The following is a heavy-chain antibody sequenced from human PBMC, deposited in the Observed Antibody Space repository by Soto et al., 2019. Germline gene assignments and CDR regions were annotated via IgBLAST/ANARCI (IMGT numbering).Heavy chain of an antibody. CDR3: AHSKVVVAASLYFQH. D-gene: IGHD2-15*01. V-gene: IGHV2-5*01. Sequence: SGPTLVNPTQTLTLTCTFSGFSLSTSGVGVGWIRQPPGKALEWLALIYWNDDKRYSPSLKSRLTITKDTSKNQVVLTMTNMDNVDKATYYCAHSKVVVAASLYFQHWGQGTLVTVSS. CDR1: GFSLSTSGVG. CDR2: IYWNDDK. J-gene: IGHJ1*01.